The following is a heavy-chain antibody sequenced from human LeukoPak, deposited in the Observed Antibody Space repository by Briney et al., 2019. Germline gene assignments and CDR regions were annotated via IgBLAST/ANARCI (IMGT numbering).Heavy chain of an antibody. CDR1: GGSISSGGYS. CDR3: ARGLPYYDILTGYYPNYYFDY. D-gene: IGHD3-9*01. CDR2: IYNSGST. Sequence: SETLSLTCAVSGGSISSGGYSWNWIRQPPGKGLEWIGYIYNSGSTSYNPSLKSRVTISVDTSKNQFSLKLSSVTAADTAVYYCARGLPYYDILTGYYPNYYFDYWGQGTLVTVSS. V-gene: IGHV4-30-4*07. J-gene: IGHJ4*02.